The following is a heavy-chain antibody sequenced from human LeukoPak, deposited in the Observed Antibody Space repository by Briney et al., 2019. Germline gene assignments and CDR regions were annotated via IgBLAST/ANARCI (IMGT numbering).Heavy chain of an antibody. CDR2: IITNYGTT. Sequence: SVKVSCKASGGTFSNYAISWVRQAPGQGLEWMGGIITNYGTTNCAQKYQGRVTITADESTTTVYMELSSLRSEDTAVYYCARPRTYYDFWRDYPPFDYWGQGTLVTVSS. CDR3: ARPRTYYDFWRDYPPFDY. CDR1: GGTFSNYA. D-gene: IGHD3-3*01. V-gene: IGHV1-69*13. J-gene: IGHJ4*02.